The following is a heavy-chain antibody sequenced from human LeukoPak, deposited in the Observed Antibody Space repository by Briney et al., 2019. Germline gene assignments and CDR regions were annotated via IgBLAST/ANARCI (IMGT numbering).Heavy chain of an antibody. CDR1: GFIFSSYA. CDR2: ISYDGNTR. J-gene: IGHJ4*02. D-gene: IGHD6-13*01. V-gene: IGHV3-30*07. Sequence: GGSLRLSCAGSGFIFSSYAMHWVRQAPGKRLEWVTVISYDGNTRFYADSVKGRFTISRDNSKNTVYLQMNSLRAEDTAVYYCARDLGAAAGGDYWGRGTLVTVSS. CDR3: ARDLGAAAGGDY.